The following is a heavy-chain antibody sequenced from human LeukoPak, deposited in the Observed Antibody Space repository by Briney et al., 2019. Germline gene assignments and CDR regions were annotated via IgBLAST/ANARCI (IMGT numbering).Heavy chain of an antibody. CDR1: GFTFSSYG. Sequence: GGSLRLSCAASGFTFSSYGMHWVRQAPGKGLEWVAFIRYDGSNKYYADSVKGRFTISRDNSKNTLYLQMNSLRAEDTAVYYCAKIPHYYMITGYYYGAYDIWGQGTMVTVS. V-gene: IGHV3-30*02. D-gene: IGHD3-9*01. J-gene: IGHJ3*02. CDR3: AKIPHYYMITGYYYGAYDI. CDR2: IRYDGSNK.